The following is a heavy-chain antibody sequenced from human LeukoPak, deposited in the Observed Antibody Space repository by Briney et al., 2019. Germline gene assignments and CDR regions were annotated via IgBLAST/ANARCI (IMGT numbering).Heavy chain of an antibody. CDR2: ISSTGGTT. V-gene: IGHV3-23*01. J-gene: IGHJ6*03. D-gene: IGHD2-15*01. CDR1: GITFSSYG. CDR3: AKNGDRGAYCTGGTCYPYFYYYMDV. Sequence: GGSLRLSCAASGITFSSYGMSWVRQTPGKGLEWVSSISSTGGTTYYADSVKGRFTISRDNSKNTLYLQMNSLRAEDTAIYYCAKNGDRGAYCTGGTCYPYFYYYMDVWGKGTTVTI.